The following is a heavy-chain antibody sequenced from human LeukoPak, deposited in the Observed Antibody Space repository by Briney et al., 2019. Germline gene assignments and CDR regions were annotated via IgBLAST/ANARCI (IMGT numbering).Heavy chain of an antibody. CDR3: ARGTYYYDSSFGF. CDR2: IFYSGRT. CDR1: GGSISSSTYY. D-gene: IGHD3-22*01. Sequence: SETLSLTCTVSGGSISSSTYYWGWIRQPPGKGLEWIGSIFYSGRTYYNPSLKSRVTMSVDTSKNQFSLRLSSVNAADTAVYYCARGTYYYDSSFGFWGQGTLVIVSS. J-gene: IGHJ4*02. V-gene: IGHV4-39*07.